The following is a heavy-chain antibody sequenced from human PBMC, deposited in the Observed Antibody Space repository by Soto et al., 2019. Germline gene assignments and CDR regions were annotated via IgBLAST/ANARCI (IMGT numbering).Heavy chain of an antibody. V-gene: IGHV3-23*01. D-gene: IGHD3-16*02. Sequence: EVQLLESGGGLVQPGGSLRLSCAASGFTFSSYAMSWVRQAPGKGLEWVSAISGSGGSTYYADSVKGRFTISRDNSKNTLYLQMNSLRAEDTAVYYCAKEVITFRGVIVSYFDYWGQGTLVTVSS. CDR2: ISGSGGST. CDR1: GFTFSSYA. CDR3: AKEVITFRGVIVSYFDY. J-gene: IGHJ4*02.